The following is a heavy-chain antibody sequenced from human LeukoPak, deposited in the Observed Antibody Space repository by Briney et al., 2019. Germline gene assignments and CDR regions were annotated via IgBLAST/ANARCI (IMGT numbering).Heavy chain of an antibody. Sequence: ASVKVSCKASGYTFTGYYMHWVRQAPGQGLEWMGWINPNSGGTNYAQKFQGGVTMTRDTSISTAYMELSRLRSDDTAVYYCARDRLTMVRGVIINPLDYWGQGTLVTVSS. V-gene: IGHV1-2*02. CDR1: GYTFTGYY. J-gene: IGHJ4*02. CDR2: INPNSGGT. D-gene: IGHD3-10*01. CDR3: ARDRLTMVRGVIINPLDY.